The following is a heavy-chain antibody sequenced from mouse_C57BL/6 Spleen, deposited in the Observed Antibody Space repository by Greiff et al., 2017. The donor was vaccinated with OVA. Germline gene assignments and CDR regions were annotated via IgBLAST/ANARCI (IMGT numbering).Heavy chain of an antibody. J-gene: IGHJ2*01. CDR1: GYTFTSYW. V-gene: IGHV1-55*01. CDR2: IYPGSGST. Sequence: QVQLQQPGAELVKPGASVKMSCKASGYTFTSYWITWVKQRPGQGLEWIGDIYPGSGSTNYNEKFKSQATLTVDKSSSTAYMQLSSLTSEDSAVYYCARELRGNFDYWGQGTTLTVSS. CDR3: ARELRGNFDY.